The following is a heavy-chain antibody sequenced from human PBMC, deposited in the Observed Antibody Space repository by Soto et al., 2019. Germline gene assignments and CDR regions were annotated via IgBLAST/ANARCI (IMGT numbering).Heavy chain of an antibody. Sequence: WGSLRLSCVASGSGFSVFGMHWFRQLPGKGLEWVAVIFTDGSKRYYSESVEGRFTISRDDSKNALYLQMDSIRVDDTAVYYCAKDKVPYFDYWSRQRWFDPWGQGTPVTVSS. D-gene: IGHD3-3*01. V-gene: IGHV3-30*18. CDR3: AKDKVPYFDYWSRQRWFDP. J-gene: IGHJ5*02. CDR2: IFTDGSKR. CDR1: GSGFSVFG.